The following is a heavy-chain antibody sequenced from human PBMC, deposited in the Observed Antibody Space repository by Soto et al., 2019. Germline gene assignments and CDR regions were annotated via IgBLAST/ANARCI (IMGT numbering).Heavy chain of an antibody. J-gene: IGHJ5*02. CDR1: GGSISSGGYY. CDR2: IYYSGST. CDR3: ARALRFFPNWFDP. D-gene: IGHD3-3*01. Sequence: SETLSVTCTVSGGSISSGGYYWSWIRQHPGKGLEWIGYIYYSGSTYYNPSLKSRVTISVDTSKNQFSLKLSSVTAADTAVYYCARALRFFPNWFDPWGQGTLVTVSS. V-gene: IGHV4-31*03.